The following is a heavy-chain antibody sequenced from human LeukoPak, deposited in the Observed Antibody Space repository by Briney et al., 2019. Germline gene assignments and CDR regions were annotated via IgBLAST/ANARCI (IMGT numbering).Heavy chain of an antibody. CDR1: GFTSSNQW. V-gene: IGHV3-7*03. J-gene: IGHJ4*02. CDR2: INPDGRGK. D-gene: IGHD6-6*01. CDR3: AKLGRRSSSSTPDY. Sequence: GGSLRLSCVDSGFTSSNQWMTWVRQAPGKGLEWVATINPDGRGKFYVDSVKGRFAISRDNAKSSLYLQMNSLRAEDTAVYYCAKLGRRSSSSTPDYWGQGTLVTVSS.